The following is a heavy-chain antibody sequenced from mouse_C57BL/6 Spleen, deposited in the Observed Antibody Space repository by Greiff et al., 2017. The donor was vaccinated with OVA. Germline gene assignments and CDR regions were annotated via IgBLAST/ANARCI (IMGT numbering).Heavy chain of an antibody. CDR2: IYPGSGST. Sequence: QVQLQQPGAELVKPGASVKMSCKASGYTFTSYWITWVKQRPGQGLEWIGDIYPGSGSTNYNEKFKSKATLTVDTSSSTAYMQLSSLTSEDSAVYYGASSRDYNWYFDVWGTGTTVTVSS. CDR1: GYTFTSYW. J-gene: IGHJ1*03. CDR3: ASSRDYNWYFDV. V-gene: IGHV1-55*01. D-gene: IGHD2-12*01.